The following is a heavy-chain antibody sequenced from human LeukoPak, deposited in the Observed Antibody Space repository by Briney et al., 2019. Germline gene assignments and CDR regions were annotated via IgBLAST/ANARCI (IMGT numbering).Heavy chain of an antibody. CDR1: AFTFDDYA. Sequence: SGGSLRLSCAASAFTFDDYAMHWVRHAPGKGLEWVTGTSWNSGSIGYADSVKGRFTISRDNAKNSLSLQMNGLRAEDTAMFYCVRGNYYNSGSYYRPRRNFDAFDLWGQGTMVTVSS. CDR2: TSWNSGSI. CDR3: VRGNYYNSGSYYRPRRNFDAFDL. J-gene: IGHJ3*01. V-gene: IGHV3-9*01. D-gene: IGHD3-10*01.